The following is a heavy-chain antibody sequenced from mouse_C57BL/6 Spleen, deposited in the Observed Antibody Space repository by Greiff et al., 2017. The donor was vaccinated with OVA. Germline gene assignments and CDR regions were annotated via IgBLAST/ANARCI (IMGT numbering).Heavy chain of an antibody. CDR1: GYTFTSYW. V-gene: IGHV1-64*01. CDR2: IHPNSGST. J-gene: IGHJ4*01. D-gene: IGHD4-1*01. Sequence: VKLQQPGAELVKPGASVKLSCKASGYTFTSYWMHWVKQRPGQGLEWIGMIHPNSGSTNYNEKFKSKATLTVDKSSSTAYMQLSSLTSEDSAVYYCARGNWDGIYYAMDYWGQGTSVTVSS. CDR3: ARGNWDGIYYAMDY.